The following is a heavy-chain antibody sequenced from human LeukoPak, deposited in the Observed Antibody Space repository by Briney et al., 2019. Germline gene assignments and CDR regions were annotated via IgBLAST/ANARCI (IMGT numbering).Heavy chain of an antibody. CDR3: ARGPTTMTRAFDY. CDR1: GGSIGNYA. CDR2: IYNTGTT. Sequence: SETLSLTCSVSGGSIGNYAWTWIRQTPGKRLEWIGFIYNTGTTNYNPSLKSRVTMSIDSSKNQFSLRLTSVTAADTAIYYCARGPTTMTRAFDYWGQGTLVTVSS. J-gene: IGHJ4*02. D-gene: IGHD4-17*01. V-gene: IGHV4-59*01.